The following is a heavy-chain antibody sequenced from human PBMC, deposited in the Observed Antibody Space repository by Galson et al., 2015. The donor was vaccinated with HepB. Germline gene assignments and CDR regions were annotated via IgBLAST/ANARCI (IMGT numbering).Heavy chain of an antibody. D-gene: IGHD3-3*02. J-gene: IGHJ4*02. CDR1: GFTVSSNY. CDR3: ARDIRGAIDY. CDR2: IFSGGTT. V-gene: IGHV3-53*01. Sequence: SLRLSCAASGFTVSSNYMSWVRQAPGKGLEWVSVIFSGGTTYYADSVKGRFTISRDSSKNTLYLQMNSLRAEDTAVYYCARDIRGAIDYWGQGTLVTVSS.